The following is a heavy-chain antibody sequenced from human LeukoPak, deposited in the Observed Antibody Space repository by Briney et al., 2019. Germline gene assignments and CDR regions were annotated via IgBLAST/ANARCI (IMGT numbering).Heavy chain of an antibody. CDR3: AWNSNRYMDV. CDR2: INVEGSEQ. Sequence: GGSLRHSRTTSGFTLGDYAMSWVRPAPRRGLEGVANINVEGSEQYHVDSVKGPFTISRDNAKNSLYLQMNSLRAEDTAVYYCAWNSNRYMDVWGKGTTVTVSS. J-gene: IGHJ6*03. CDR1: GFTLGDYA. D-gene: IGHD1-1*01. V-gene: IGHV3-7*01.